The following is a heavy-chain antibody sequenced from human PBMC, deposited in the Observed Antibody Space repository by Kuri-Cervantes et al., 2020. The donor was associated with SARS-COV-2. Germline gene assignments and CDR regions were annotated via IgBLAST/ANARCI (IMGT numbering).Heavy chain of an antibody. Sequence: GSLRPSCTVAGGSISSYYWGWIRQPPGKGLEWIGSIYHSGSTYYNPSLKSRVTISVDTSKNQFSLKLSSVTAADTAVYYCASVPYGSGSYAYYFDYWGQGTLVTVSS. CDR2: IYHSGST. J-gene: IGHJ4*02. D-gene: IGHD3-10*01. CDR1: GGSISSYY. CDR3: ASVPYGSGSYAYYFDY. V-gene: IGHV4-38-2*02.